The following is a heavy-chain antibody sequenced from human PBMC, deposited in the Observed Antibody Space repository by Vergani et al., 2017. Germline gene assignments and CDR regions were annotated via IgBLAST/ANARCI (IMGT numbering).Heavy chain of an antibody. CDR1: GGSISSSNW. Sequence: QVQLQESGPGLVKPPGTLSLTRAVSGGSISSSNWWSWVRQPPGRGLEWIGEIHHSGSTNCNPSLKSRVTISVDTSKNPFSLKLSSVTAAGTAVYYGARDCRFWGPRQGERRHYYYYYGMDVWGKGTTVTVSS. D-gene: IGHD2-15*01. V-gene: IGHV4-4*03. CDR3: ARDCRFWGPRQGERRHYYYYYGMDV. CDR2: IHHSGST. J-gene: IGHJ6*04.